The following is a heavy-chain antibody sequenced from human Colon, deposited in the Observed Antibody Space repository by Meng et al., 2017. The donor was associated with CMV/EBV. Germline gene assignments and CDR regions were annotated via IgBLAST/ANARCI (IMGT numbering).Heavy chain of an antibody. J-gene: IGHJ2*01. D-gene: IGHD6-6*01. CDR1: GYTFTGYY. CDR2: INPNSGGT. Sequence: ASVKVSCKASGYTFTGYYIHWVRQAPGQGLEWMGWINPNSGGTNYAQKFQGRVTMTRDTSISTAYMELSRLRSDDTAVYYCARDPGQLVLYWYFDLWGRGTLVTVSS. CDR3: ARDPGQLVLYWYFDL. V-gene: IGHV1-2*02.